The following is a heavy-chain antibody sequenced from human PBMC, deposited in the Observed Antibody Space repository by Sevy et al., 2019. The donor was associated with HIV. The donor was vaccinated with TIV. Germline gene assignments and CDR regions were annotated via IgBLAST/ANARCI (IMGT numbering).Heavy chain of an antibody. CDR3: ARDKAEYCSSTSCYQGAFDI. J-gene: IGHJ3*02. CDR2: INHSGST. V-gene: IGHV4-34*01. D-gene: IGHD2-2*01. CDR1: GGSFSGYY. Sequence: SETLSLTCAVYGGSFSGYYWSWIRQPPGKGLEWIGEINHSGSTNYNPSLKSRVTISVDTSKNQFSLMLSSVTAADTAVYYCARDKAEYCSSTSCYQGAFDIWGQGTMVTVSS.